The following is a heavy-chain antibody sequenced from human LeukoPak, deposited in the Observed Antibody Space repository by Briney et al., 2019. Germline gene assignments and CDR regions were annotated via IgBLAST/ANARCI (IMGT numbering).Heavy chain of an antibody. D-gene: IGHD3-22*01. V-gene: IGHV4-31*03. CDR3: AREKYYYDSSGYYTRDAFDI. CDR2: ISDRGST. Sequence: SETLSLTCTVSGGSISSGVYYWSWIRQHPGKGLEWVGYISDRGSTYYNPSLKSRVTVSVDTSKNQFSLKLSSVTAADTAVYYCAREKYYYDSSGYYTRDAFDIWGQGTMVTVSS. CDR1: GGSISSGVYY. J-gene: IGHJ3*02.